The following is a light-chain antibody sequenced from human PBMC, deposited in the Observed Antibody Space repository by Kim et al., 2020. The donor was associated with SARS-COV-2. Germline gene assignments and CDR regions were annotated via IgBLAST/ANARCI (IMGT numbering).Light chain of an antibody. CDR1: HSRSSSY. CDR3: QQYGTT. J-gene: IGKJ1*01. V-gene: IGKV3-20*01. Sequence: LSLCPGDSATLSYRARHSRSSSYIAWYQQGPAHAPRLFIDGARNRATGIPDRFSGSGSGRDFTLTISGREPEDFALYYCQQYGTTFGQGTKVDIK. CDR2: GAR.